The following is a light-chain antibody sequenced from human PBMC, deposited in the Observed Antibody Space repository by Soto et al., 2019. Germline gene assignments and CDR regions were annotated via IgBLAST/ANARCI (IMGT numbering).Light chain of an antibody. J-gene: IGLJ3*02. Sequence: QSVLTQPPSASGTAGQRVTISCSGSTSNIGSNTVNWYQQLPGTAPKLLIYGNSNRPSGVPDRFSGSKSGTSASLAITGLPAEDEADYYCQSYDSSLSAWVFGGGTKLTVL. CDR1: TSNIGSNT. CDR2: GNS. CDR3: QSYDSSLSAWV. V-gene: IGLV1-40*01.